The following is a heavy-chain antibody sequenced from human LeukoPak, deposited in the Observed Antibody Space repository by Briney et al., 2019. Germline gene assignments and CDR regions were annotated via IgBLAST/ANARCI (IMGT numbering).Heavy chain of an antibody. Sequence: PGGSLRLSCAASGFTFGSYAMHWVRQAPGKGLEWVAVISYDGSNKYYADSVKGRFTISRDNSKNTLYLQMNSLRAEDTAVYYCARDRDGSGSNPIGYWGQGTLVTVSS. D-gene: IGHD3-10*01. J-gene: IGHJ4*02. V-gene: IGHV3-30*04. CDR1: GFTFGSYA. CDR3: ARDRDGSGSNPIGY. CDR2: ISYDGSNK.